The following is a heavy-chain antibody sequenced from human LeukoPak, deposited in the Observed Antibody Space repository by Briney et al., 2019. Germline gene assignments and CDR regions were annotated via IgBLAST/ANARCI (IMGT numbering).Heavy chain of an antibody. CDR1: GGSISTYY. Sequence: SETLSLTCTVSGGSISTYYLTWIRQPPGKALEWIGYIHYSGSTFYNPSLKSRVSMSVDRSNNQFSLRLTSVTPADTAMYYCTRARWGYAFDIWDQGTMVTVSS. D-gene: IGHD3-16*01. CDR2: IHYSGST. CDR3: TRARWGYAFDI. J-gene: IGHJ3*02. V-gene: IGHV4-59*01.